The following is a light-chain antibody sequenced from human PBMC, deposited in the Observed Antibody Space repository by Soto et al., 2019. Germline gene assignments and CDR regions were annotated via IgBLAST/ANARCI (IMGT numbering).Light chain of an antibody. CDR2: EVT. Sequence: QSALTQPASVSGSPGQSITISCTGTSSDVGTYNYVSWYQQHPGKAPKVMIYEVTYRPSGVSNRFSGSKSGNTASLTISGLQSEYEAEYYCSSYTGSSTLYVFGTGTKVTVL. CDR3: SSYTGSSTLYV. V-gene: IGLV2-14*01. J-gene: IGLJ1*01. CDR1: SSDVGTYNY.